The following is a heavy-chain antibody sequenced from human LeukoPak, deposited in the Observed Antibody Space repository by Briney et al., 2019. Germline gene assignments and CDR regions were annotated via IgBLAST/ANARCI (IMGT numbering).Heavy chain of an antibody. CDR3: AHSNYDILTGYYWFDY. CDR1: GFSLSTSGVG. D-gene: IGHD3-9*01. J-gene: IGHJ4*02. CDR2: IYWDDDK. Sequence: SGPTLVNPTQTLTLTCTFSGFSLSTSGVGVGWIRQPPGNALEWLALIYWDDDKRYSPSLKSRLTITKDTSKNQVVLTMTDMDPVDTATYYCAHSNYDILTGYYWFDYWGQGTLVTVSS. V-gene: IGHV2-5*02.